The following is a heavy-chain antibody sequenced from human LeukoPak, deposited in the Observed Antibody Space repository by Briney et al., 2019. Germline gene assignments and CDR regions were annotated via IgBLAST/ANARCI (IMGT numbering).Heavy chain of an antibody. V-gene: IGHV3-66*01. CDR3: ARDENGYVWGSFRA. Sequence: GGSLRLSCAASGLTISNNYMSWVRQAPGKGLEWVSVIYSGGRTLYADSVKGRFTISRDNSKNTLYLQMNSLRAEDTAVYYCARDENGYVWGSFRAWGQGTLVTVSS. CDR1: GLTISNNY. D-gene: IGHD3-16*02. CDR2: IYSGGRT. J-gene: IGHJ5*02.